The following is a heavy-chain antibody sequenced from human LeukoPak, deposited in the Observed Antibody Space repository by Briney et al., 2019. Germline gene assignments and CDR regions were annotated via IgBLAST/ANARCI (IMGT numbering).Heavy chain of an antibody. Sequence: GASVKVSCKASGYTFTSYGISWVRQAPGQGLEWMGWISAYNGNTNYAQKLQGRVTMTTDTATSTVYMELRSLRSDDTAVYYCARDGPHSSGWYCYWGQGTLVTVSS. J-gene: IGHJ4*02. CDR3: ARDGPHSSGWYCY. V-gene: IGHV1-18*01. CDR2: ISAYNGNT. CDR1: GYTFTSYG. D-gene: IGHD6-19*01.